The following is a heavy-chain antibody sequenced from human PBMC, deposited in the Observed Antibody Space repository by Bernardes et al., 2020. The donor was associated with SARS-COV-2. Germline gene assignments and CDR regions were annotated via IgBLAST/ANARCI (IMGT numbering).Heavy chain of an antibody. J-gene: IGHJ4*02. D-gene: IGHD3-22*01. CDR1: GASLRDFF. CDR2: IDRSGRT. Sequence: SETLSLTCAVYGASLRDFFWSWIRQPPGKGLEWIAEIDRSGRTSYNSSLQGRATISLDTSKNQFSLKVTSMTAADTAVYYCARGPSTGFYRTTYFDYWGQGTLDTVSS. V-gene: IGHV4-34*01. CDR3: ARGPSTGFYRTTYFDY.